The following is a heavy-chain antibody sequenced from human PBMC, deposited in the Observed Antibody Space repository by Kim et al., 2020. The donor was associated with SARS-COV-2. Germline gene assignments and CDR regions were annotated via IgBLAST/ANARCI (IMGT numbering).Heavy chain of an antibody. Sequence: GGSLRLSCAASGFTFSSYAMHWVRQAPGKGLEWVAVISYDGSNKYYADSVKGRFTISRDNSKNTLYLQMNSLRAEDTAVYYCARADFHVVVAATFDYWGQGTLVTVSS. D-gene: IGHD2-15*01. V-gene: IGHV3-30*04. CDR1: GFTFSSYA. CDR3: ARADFHVVVAATFDY. CDR2: ISYDGSNK. J-gene: IGHJ4*02.